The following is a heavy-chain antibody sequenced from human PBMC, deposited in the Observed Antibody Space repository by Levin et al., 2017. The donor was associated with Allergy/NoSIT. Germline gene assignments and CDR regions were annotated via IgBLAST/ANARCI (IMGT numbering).Heavy chain of an antibody. CDR1: GFTFSNAW. Sequence: GESLKISCAASGFTFSNAWMSWVRQAPGKGLEWVGRIKSKTDGGTTDYAAPVKGRFTISRDDSKNTLYLQMNNLKTEDTAVYYCTTYSGRGFDPWGQGTLVTVSS. CDR3: TTYSGRGFDP. CDR2: IKSKTDGGTT. J-gene: IGHJ5*02. D-gene: IGHD4-11*01. V-gene: IGHV3-15*01.